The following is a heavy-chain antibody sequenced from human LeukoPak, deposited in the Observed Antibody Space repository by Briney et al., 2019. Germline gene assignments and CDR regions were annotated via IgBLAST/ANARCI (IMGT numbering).Heavy chain of an antibody. Sequence: SETLSLTCAVYGGSFSGYYWSWIRQPPGKGLEWIGEINHSGSTNYNPSLKSRVTISVDTSKNQFSLKLTSVTAADTAVYYCARHESAVGALFYWGQGSLVTVSS. CDR1: GGSFSGYY. V-gene: IGHV4-34*01. D-gene: IGHD1-26*01. CDR2: INHSGST. CDR3: ARHESAVGALFY. J-gene: IGHJ4*02.